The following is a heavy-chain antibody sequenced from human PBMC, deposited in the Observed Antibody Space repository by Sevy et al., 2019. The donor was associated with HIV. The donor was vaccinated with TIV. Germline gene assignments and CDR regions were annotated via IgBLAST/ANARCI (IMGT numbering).Heavy chain of an antibody. V-gene: IGHV3-7*01. D-gene: IGHD6-13*01. CDR1: GFTFSSYW. CDR2: IKQDGSEK. CDR3: VRAIAADGSF. J-gene: IGHJ4*02. Sequence: GGSLRLSCAASGFTFSSYWMTWVRQAPGKGLEWVANIKQDGSEKYYVDSVKGRFTISRDNARNSLYLQMNSLRVEDTALYYCVRAIAADGSFWGQGTLVTVSS.